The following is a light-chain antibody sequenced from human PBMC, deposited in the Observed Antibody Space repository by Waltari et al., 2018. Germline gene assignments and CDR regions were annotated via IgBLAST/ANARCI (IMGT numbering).Light chain of an antibody. CDR2: EVS. CDR3: SSYTTSSAPGV. J-gene: IGLJ1*01. CDR1: YSAVAAYDF. Sequence: QSALTQPASVSGSPGQSITISSPATYSAVAAYDFFSWYQQHPGKAPHLIMYEVSNRPSGISNRFSASKSGNTASLTISGLQAEDEADYYCSSYTTSSAPGVFGTGTRVTVL. V-gene: IGLV2-14*01.